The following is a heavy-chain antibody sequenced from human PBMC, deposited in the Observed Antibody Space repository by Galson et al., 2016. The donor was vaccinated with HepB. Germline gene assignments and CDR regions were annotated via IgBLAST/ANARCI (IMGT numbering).Heavy chain of an antibody. J-gene: IGHJ4*02. V-gene: IGHV3-23*01. CDR1: GFTFSTHA. Sequence: SLRLSCAASGFTFSTHAMSWVRQAPGKGLEWVSAISGTGDGRDYADSVKGRFTISRDNLKNTVHLQMDSLRAEDTALDYCATSNSYGYVHWGQGALVTVSS. CDR3: ATSNSYGYVH. CDR2: ISGTGDGR. D-gene: IGHD5-18*01.